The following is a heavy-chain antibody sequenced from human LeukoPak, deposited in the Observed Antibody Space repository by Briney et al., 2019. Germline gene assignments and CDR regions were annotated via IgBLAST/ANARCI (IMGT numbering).Heavy chain of an antibody. CDR2: TNLHGTAV. Sequence: GGSLRLSCAVSGLSCSNYCMHWVRQAPGKGLVWVARTNLHGTAVDYADSVKGRFTISRDNAKNTLFLQMNSLRVEDTAVYYCASAYTYVRLGDHWGQGTLVTVSS. V-gene: IGHV3-74*01. CDR3: ASAYTYVRLGDH. D-gene: IGHD3-16*01. CDR1: GLSCSNYC. J-gene: IGHJ4*02.